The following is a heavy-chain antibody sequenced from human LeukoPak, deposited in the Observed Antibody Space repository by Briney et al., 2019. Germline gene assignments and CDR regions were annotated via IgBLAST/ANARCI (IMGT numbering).Heavy chain of an antibody. CDR2: NNGDGSTT. D-gene: IGHD2-15*01. V-gene: IGHV3-74*01. CDR3: ARDPRNVGLAP. CDR1: GFTFSSYW. Sequence: GGSLRLSCAASGFTFSSYWMYWVRQAPGKGLMYISRNNGDGSTTNYADVVKGRFTTSRDNVKNTLYLQMNSLRVEDTAVYYCARDPRNVGLAPWGQGTLVTVSS. J-gene: IGHJ5*02.